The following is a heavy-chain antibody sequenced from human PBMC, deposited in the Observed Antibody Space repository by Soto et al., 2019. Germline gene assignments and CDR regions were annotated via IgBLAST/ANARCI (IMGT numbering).Heavy chain of an antibody. D-gene: IGHD1-1*01. CDR2: ISSGSTYI. CDR3: ARDNEPS. J-gene: IGHJ5*02. Sequence: EVQLVESGGGLVKPGGSLRLSCAASGFAASGFTFSSYSMNRVRQAPGKGLEWVSSISSGSTYIYYADSVKGRFTISRDNAKNSLYLQMNSLRAEDTAVYYCARDNEPSWGQGTLVTVSS. CDR1: GFTFSSYS. V-gene: IGHV3-21*01.